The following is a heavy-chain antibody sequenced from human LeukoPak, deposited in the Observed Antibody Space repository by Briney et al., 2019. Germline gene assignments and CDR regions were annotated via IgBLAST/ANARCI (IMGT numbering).Heavy chain of an antibody. CDR3: AKDRAPWLPGDY. CDR2: ITGSAGST. CDR1: GFTFSSYA. D-gene: IGHD5-12*01. V-gene: IGHV3-23*01. Sequence: GGSLRLSCAASGFTFSSYAMSWVRQAPGKGLEWVSAITGSAGSTYYAGPVKGRFTISRDNSKNTLYLQMNSLRAEDTAVYYCAKDRAPWLPGDYWGQGTLVTVSS. J-gene: IGHJ4*02.